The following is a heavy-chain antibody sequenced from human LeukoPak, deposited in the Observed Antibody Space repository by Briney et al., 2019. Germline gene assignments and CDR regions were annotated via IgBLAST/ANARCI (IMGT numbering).Heavy chain of an antibody. Sequence: SETLSLTCTVSGDSIYNSDYYWGWIRRPPGKGLEWIGSIFYGGSSYYNPSLESRVTISIAPSKSQFSLNLRFVTAADTAVYYCATSETGTTKGSWFDPWGQGTLVTVSS. J-gene: IGHJ5*02. CDR1: GDSIYNSDYY. D-gene: IGHD1-7*01. CDR3: ATSETGTTKGSWFDP. V-gene: IGHV4-39*07. CDR2: IFYGGSS.